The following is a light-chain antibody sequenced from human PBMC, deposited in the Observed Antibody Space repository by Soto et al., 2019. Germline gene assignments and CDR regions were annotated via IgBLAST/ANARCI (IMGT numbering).Light chain of an antibody. Sequence: DMQMTQSPSTPAASVEDRVTITCWASQTISSLLAWYQQKPGKAPKLLIYTASSLKSGVPSRFSGSGSGTEFTLTISSLQPDDFATYYCQHYNSYSEAFGQGTNVDIK. CDR3: QHYNSYSEA. CDR2: TAS. V-gene: IGKV1-5*03. CDR1: QTISSL. J-gene: IGKJ1*01.